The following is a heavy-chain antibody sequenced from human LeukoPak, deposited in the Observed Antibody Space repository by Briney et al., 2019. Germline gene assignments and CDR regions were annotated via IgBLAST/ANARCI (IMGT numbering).Heavy chain of an antibody. Sequence: GGSLRLSCAASGFTFSSYAMHWVRQAPGKGLEWVAVISYDGSNKYYADSVKGRFTISRDNSKNTLYLQMNSLRAEDTAVYYCARGLDYYSLDHWGQGTLVTVSS. D-gene: IGHD3-10*01. CDR2: ISYDGSNK. CDR1: GFTFSSYA. V-gene: IGHV3-30*14. CDR3: ARGLDYYSLDH. J-gene: IGHJ4*02.